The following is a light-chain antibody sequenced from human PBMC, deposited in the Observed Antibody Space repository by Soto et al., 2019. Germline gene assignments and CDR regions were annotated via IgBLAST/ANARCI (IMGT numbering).Light chain of an antibody. Sequence: QSVLTQPPSVSAAPGQKVTISCSGSNSNIGNNYVYWYQQFPVAAPKLLMYENAKRASGIPDRFSGSKSGTAATLAITGIQTGDEADYYCGTWDSGLSGFVFGTGTKLTVL. J-gene: IGLJ1*01. V-gene: IGLV1-51*02. CDR1: NSNIGNNY. CDR2: ENA. CDR3: GTWDSGLSGFV.